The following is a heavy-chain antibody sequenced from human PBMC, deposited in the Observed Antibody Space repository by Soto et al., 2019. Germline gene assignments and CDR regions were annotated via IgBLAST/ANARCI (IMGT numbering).Heavy chain of an antibody. J-gene: IGHJ6*02. CDR3: AQTQDYYDSSGYNGHYGMDV. V-gene: IGHV1-46*03. CDR2: INPSGGST. Sequence: GASVKVSCKASGYTFTSYYMHWVRQAPGQGLEWMGIINPSGGSTSYAQKFQGRVTMTRDTSTSTVYMELSSLRSEDTAVYYCAQTQDYYDSSGYNGHYGMDVWGQGTTVTVSS. D-gene: IGHD3-22*01. CDR1: GYTFTSYY.